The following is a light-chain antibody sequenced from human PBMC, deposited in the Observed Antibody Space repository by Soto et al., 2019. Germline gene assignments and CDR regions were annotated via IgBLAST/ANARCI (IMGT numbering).Light chain of an antibody. Sequence: EIGLKQSASTLSLSPGERATLSCRASQSVSSYLAWYQQKPGQAPRLLIYDASNRATGIPARFSGSGSETDFSLTINRLEPEDFAVYFCQQYGSSPITFGQGTRLEIK. J-gene: IGKJ5*01. CDR3: QQYGSSPIT. CDR1: QSVSSY. V-gene: IGKV3-20*01. CDR2: DAS.